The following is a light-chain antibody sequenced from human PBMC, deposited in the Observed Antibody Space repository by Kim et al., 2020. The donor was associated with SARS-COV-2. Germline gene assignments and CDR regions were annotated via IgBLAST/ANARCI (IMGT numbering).Light chain of an antibody. Sequence: ELTQPLSVSVALGQTARITCGGNNIGSKNVHWYQQKPGQAPVLVIYRDSNRPSGIPERFSGSNSGNTATLTISRAQAGDEADYYCQVWDSSTVVFGGGTQLTVL. J-gene: IGLJ2*01. CDR3: QVWDSSTVV. CDR2: RDS. V-gene: IGLV3-9*01. CDR1: NIGSKN.